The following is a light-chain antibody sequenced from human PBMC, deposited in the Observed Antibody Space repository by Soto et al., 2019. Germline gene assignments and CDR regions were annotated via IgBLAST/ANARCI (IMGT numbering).Light chain of an antibody. CDR2: EVT. J-gene: IGLJ1*01. CDR3: SSYAGNNNFV. CDR1: SSDVGTYNF. V-gene: IGLV2-8*01. Sequence: QSVLTQPPSASGSPGQSVTISCTGTSSDVGTYNFVSWYQHHPGKAPKLVIFEVTKRPSGVPDRFSGSQSGNTASLTVSGLQAEDEADYYCSSYAGNNNFVFGTGTQLTVL.